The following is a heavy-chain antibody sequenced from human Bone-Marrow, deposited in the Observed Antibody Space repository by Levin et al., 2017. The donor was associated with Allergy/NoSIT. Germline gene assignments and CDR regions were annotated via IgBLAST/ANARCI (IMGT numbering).Heavy chain of an antibody. CDR3: ARITYSSGSRYYFDY. CDR2: INPNSGGT. CDR1: GYTFTGYY. J-gene: IGHJ4*02. Sequence: GESLKISCKASGYTFTGYYMHWVRQAPGQGLEWMGRINPNSGGTNYAQKFQGRVTMTRDTSISTAYMELSRLRSDDTAVYYCARITYSSGSRYYFDYWGQGTLVTVSS. V-gene: IGHV1-2*06. D-gene: IGHD6-19*01.